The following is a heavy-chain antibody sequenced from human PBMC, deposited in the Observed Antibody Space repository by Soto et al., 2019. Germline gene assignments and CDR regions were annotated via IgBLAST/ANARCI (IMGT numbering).Heavy chain of an antibody. CDR3: AGREIQGPIDY. D-gene: IGHD1-26*01. Sequence: SETLSLTCTVPGGTIRSYYWIWIRQPPGKGLEWIGYIYYSGSTNYNPSLKSRVTISVDTSKNQFSLKLTSVTAVYTAVYYCAGREIQGPIDYWGQGTLVTVS. J-gene: IGHJ4*02. CDR1: GGTIRSYY. V-gene: IGHV4-59*12. CDR2: IYYSGST.